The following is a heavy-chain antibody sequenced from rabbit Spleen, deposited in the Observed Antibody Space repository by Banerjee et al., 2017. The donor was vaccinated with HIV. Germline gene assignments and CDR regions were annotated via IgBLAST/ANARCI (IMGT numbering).Heavy chain of an antibody. CDR3: ARDLVAVIGWNFNL. V-gene: IGHV1S40*01. CDR1: GIDFSSGYD. CDR2: LYTGNGKT. J-gene: IGHJ4*01. D-gene: IGHD1-1*01. Sequence: QSLEESGGDLVKPGASLTLTCTASGIDFSSGYDMCWVRQAPGKGLEWIACLYTGNGKTYYASWARGRFTFSKTSSTTVTLQVTSLTAADTATYFCARDLVAVIGWNFNLWGPGTLVTVS.